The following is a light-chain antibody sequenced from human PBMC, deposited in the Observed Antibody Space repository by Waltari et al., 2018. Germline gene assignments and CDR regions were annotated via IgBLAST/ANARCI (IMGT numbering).Light chain of an antibody. CDR3: QQGSVLPLT. Sequence: EIVLTQSPATLSLSAGKRATLSCRASQSVFNYLAWYQQKPGQAPRLRIYDTSKRATGIPARFSGSGSGTDFTLTISNLEAEDFALYFCQQGSVLPLTFGGGTKVDIK. CDR1: QSVFNY. CDR2: DTS. V-gene: IGKV3-11*01. J-gene: IGKJ4*01.